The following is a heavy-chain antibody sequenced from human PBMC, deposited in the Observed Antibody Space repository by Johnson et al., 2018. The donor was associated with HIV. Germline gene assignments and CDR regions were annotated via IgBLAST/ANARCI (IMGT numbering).Heavy chain of an antibody. CDR1: GFTFSTYW. D-gene: IGHD3-16*01. J-gene: IGHJ3*02. Sequence: VQLVESGGGLVQPGGSLRLSCAASGFTFSTYWMHWVRQAPGKGLVWVSRINGDGSSANYADSVKGRFTVSRDNAKNTLYLQMNSLRAEDTAGVYCAASSAALVRGGDDAFDIWGQGTMVTVSS. V-gene: IGHV3-74*02. CDR2: INGDGSSA. CDR3: AASSAALVRGGDDAFDI.